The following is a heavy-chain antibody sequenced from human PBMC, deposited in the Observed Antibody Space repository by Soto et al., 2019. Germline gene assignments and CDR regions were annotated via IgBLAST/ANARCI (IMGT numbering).Heavy chain of an antibody. J-gene: IGHJ4*02. Sequence: QVQLVESGGGVVQPGSSLRLSCEASGFTFSMSGMHWVRQAPGKGLEWVGVIYSDGSHQYYGDSVKGRFTISRDNSNKMVYPQMTGLRLDDSALYYCARDRRVIPDADMDYWGQGVLVTVSS. V-gene: IGHV3-30*03. D-gene: IGHD2-21*01. CDR2: IYSDGSHQ. CDR1: GFTFSMSG. CDR3: ARDRRVIPDADMDY.